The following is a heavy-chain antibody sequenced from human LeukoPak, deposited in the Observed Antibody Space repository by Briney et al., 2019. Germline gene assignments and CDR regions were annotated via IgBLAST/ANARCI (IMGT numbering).Heavy chain of an antibody. CDR2: INHSGST. V-gene: IGHV4-34*01. CDR3: ARGRRAGEV. CDR1: GGSFSGYY. J-gene: IGHJ6*04. Sequence: PSETLSLTCAVYGGSFSGYYWSWIRQPPGKGLEWIGEINHSGSTNYNPSLKGRVTISVDTSKNQFSLKLSSVTAADTAVYYCARGRRAGEVWGKGTTVTVSS.